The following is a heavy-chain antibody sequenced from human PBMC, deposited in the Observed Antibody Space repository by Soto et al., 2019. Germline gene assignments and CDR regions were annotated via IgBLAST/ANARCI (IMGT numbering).Heavy chain of an antibody. V-gene: IGHV4-34*01. CDR3: ARQEGYSSGWYPFDY. Sequence: SETLSLTCAVYGGSFSGYYWSWIRQPPGKGLEWIGEINHSGSTNYNPSLKSRVTISVDTSKNQFSLKLSSVTAADTAVYYCARQEGYSSGWYPFDYWGQGTLVTVS. D-gene: IGHD6-19*01. J-gene: IGHJ4*02. CDR1: GGSFSGYY. CDR2: INHSGST.